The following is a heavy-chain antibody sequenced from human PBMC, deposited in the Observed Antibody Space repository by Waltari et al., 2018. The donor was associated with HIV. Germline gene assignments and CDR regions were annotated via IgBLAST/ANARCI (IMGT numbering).Heavy chain of an antibody. CDR1: GFTFDDYP. V-gene: IGHV3-9*01. Sequence: EVQLVESGGGLVQPGRSLRLSCAASGFTFDDYPMPWVRQSPGEGLGWVSGISWNSGITDYGDSVKGRVTISRDNAKNSLYLQMNSLTVEDTAFYYCAKGGSHLTIFEAWFDSWGQGTLVTVSS. J-gene: IGHJ5*01. CDR2: ISWNSGIT. CDR3: AKGGSHLTIFEAWFDS. D-gene: IGHD3-3*01.